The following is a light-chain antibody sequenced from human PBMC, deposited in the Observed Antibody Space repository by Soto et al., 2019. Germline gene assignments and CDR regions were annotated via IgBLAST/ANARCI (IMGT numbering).Light chain of an antibody. V-gene: IGLV2-11*01. CDR2: DVT. CDR1: SSDVGGYNY. J-gene: IGLJ3*02. Sequence: QSALTQPRSVSGSPGQSVTISCSGTSSDVGGYNYVSWYQQHPGKAPKLIIYDVTKRPSGVPDRFSGSKSDNTASLTISGLQAEAEADYYCCSYAGKYTWVFGGGTKVTVL. CDR3: CSYAGKYTWV.